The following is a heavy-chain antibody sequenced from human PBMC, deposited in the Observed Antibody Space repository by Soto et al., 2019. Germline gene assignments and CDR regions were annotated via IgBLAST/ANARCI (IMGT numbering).Heavy chain of an antibody. CDR1: GFIFSSYA. CDR3: AKANGGDPTNWFDP. Sequence: GGSLRLSCAASGFIFSSYAVSWVRQAPGKGLEWVSSITASGDTTDYADSVKGRFTISRDNSKNTLYLQMNSLRAEDTALYYCAKANGGDPTNWFDPWGQGTLVTVSS. CDR2: ITASGDTT. J-gene: IGHJ5*02. V-gene: IGHV3-23*01. D-gene: IGHD2-21*02.